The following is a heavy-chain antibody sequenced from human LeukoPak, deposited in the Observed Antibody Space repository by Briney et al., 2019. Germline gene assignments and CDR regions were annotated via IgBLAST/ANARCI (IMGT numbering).Heavy chain of an antibody. CDR2: SISIFGTA. CDR1: GGTFSSYA. D-gene: IGHD6-6*01. Sequence: SVKVSCKASGGTFSSYAISWVRQAPGQGLEWMGRSISIFGTANNAQKFQGRVTITADKSTSTAYMELSSLRSEDTAVYYCAREYSSSSVLGSWGQGTLVTVSS. CDR3: AREYSSSSVLGS. V-gene: IGHV1-69*06. J-gene: IGHJ5*02.